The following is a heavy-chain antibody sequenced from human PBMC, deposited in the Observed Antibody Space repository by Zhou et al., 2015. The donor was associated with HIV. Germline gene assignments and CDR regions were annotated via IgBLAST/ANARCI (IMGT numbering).Heavy chain of an antibody. D-gene: IGHD3-10*01. J-gene: IGHJ4*02. CDR2: IYSGGST. CDR1: GFTVSSNY. Sequence: EVQLVESGGGLIQPGGSLRLSCAASGFTVSSNYMSWVRQAPGKGLEWVSVIYSGGSTYYADSVKGRFTISRDNSKNTLYLQMNSLRAEDTALYYCAKDRSVYYYGSGSYSFDYWGQGTLVTVSS. CDR3: AKDRSVYYYGSGSYSFDY. V-gene: IGHV3-53*01.